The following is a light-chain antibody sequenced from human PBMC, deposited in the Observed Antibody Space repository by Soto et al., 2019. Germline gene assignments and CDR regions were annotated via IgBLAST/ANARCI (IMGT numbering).Light chain of an antibody. Sequence: EIVLTQSPGTLSLSPGERATLSCRASQSISSSYLAWYQQKPGQAPRLLIYAASSRATGIPDRFSGSGSGTDFTLTSSRLEPEDFAVYYCQQYGRSSYTFGQGTQLEIK. CDR1: QSISSSY. CDR2: AAS. J-gene: IGKJ2*01. CDR3: QQYGRSSYT. V-gene: IGKV3-20*01.